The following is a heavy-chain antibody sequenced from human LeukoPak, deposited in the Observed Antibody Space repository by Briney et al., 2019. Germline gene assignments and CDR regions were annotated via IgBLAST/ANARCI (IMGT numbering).Heavy chain of an antibody. J-gene: IGHJ6*03. Sequence: GGSLRLSCAASEFSVGSNYMTWVRQAPGKGLEWVSLIYSGGSTYYADSVKGRFTISRDNSKNTLYLQMNSLRAEDTAVYYCAKNGDRGAFCSGGTCYPYYYYYMDVWGKGTTVTISS. CDR3: AKNGDRGAFCSGGTCYPYYYYYMDV. V-gene: IGHV3-66*01. CDR2: IYSGGST. CDR1: EFSVGSNY. D-gene: IGHD2-15*01.